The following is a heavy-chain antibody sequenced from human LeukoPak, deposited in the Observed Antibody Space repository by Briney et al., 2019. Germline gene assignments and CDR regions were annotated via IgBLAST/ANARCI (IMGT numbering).Heavy chain of an antibody. CDR1: GFTFSSYW. CDR3: ARERGGLSTSWYFTLDY. Sequence: GGSLRLSCAASGFTFSSYWMHGVRQAPGKGLVWVSRINSDGSTTTYADSVKGRFTISRDNAKNTLYLQMNNLRADDTAVYYCARERGGLSTSWYFTLDYWGQGTLVTVSS. D-gene: IGHD6-13*01. J-gene: IGHJ4*02. V-gene: IGHV3-74*01. CDR2: INSDGSTT.